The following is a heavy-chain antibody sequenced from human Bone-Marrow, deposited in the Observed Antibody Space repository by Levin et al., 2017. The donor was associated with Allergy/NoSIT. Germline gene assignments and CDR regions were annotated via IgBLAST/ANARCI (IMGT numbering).Heavy chain of an antibody. V-gene: IGHV3-30*18. CDR3: AKASSYCGGDCYSNWYFDL. J-gene: IGHJ2*01. CDR2: ISYDGSNK. D-gene: IGHD2-21*02. Sequence: GGSLRLSCAASGFTFSSYGMHWVRQAPGKGLEWVAVISYDGSNKYYADSVKGRFTISRDNSKNTLYLQMNSLRAEDTAVYYCAKASSYCGGDCYSNWYFDLWGRGTLVTVSS. CDR1: GFTFSSYG.